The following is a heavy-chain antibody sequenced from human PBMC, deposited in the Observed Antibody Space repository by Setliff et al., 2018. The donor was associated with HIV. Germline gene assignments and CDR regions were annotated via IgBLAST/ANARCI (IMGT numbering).Heavy chain of an antibody. CDR3: AKGGYGGSYYVAGY. V-gene: IGHV3-66*02. D-gene: IGHD1-26*01. CDR2: MYKGGET. CDR1: GFGVTDNY. Sequence: PGGSLRLSCEASGFGVTDNYMGWVRQAPGKGLEWVALMYKGGETYYADFVKGRFTIARDNSKNTVSLQMTNLGTGDTAVYYCAKGGYGGSYYVAGYWGQGTLVTVSS. J-gene: IGHJ4*02.